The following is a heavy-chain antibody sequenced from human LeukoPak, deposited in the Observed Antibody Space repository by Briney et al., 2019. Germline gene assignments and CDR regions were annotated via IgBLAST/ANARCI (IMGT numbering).Heavy chain of an antibody. CDR2: IYSGGNT. J-gene: IGHJ3*02. V-gene: IGHV3-66*01. CDR3: AVSRIVGAVDVFDM. CDR1: GFTVSSNY. D-gene: IGHD1-26*01. Sequence: GGSLRLSCAASGFTVSSNYMSWVRQAPGKGLEWVSVIYSGGNTYYADSVKGRFTISRDNSKNTVSLQVNSLRDEDTAVYFCAVSRIVGAVDVFDMWGQGTTVTVSS.